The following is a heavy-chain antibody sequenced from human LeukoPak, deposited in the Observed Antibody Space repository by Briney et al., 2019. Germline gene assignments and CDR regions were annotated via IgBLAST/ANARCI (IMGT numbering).Heavy chain of an antibody. V-gene: IGHV4-39*07. J-gene: IGHJ4*02. CDR3: AAAPPYYYGSGSYQLLNY. Sequence: SETLSLTCTVSGGSISSSSYYWGWIRQPPGKGLEWIGSIYYSGSTYYNPSLKSRVTISVDTSKNQFSLKLSSVTAADTAVYYCAAAPPYYYGSGSYQLLNYWGQGTLVTVSS. D-gene: IGHD3-10*01. CDR2: IYYSGST. CDR1: GGSISSSSYY.